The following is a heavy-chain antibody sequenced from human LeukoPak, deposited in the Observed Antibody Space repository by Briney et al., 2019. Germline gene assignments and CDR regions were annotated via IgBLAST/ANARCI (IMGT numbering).Heavy chain of an antibody. D-gene: IGHD2-15*01. Sequence: GSLRLSCAASGFTFSSYEMNWVRQAPGKGLEWIGEINHSGSTNYNPSLKSRVTISVDTSKNQFSLKLSSVTAADTAVYYCARVKDGHDAFDIWGQGTMVTVSS. CDR1: GFTFSSYE. CDR3: ARVKDGHDAFDI. V-gene: IGHV4-34*01. CDR2: INHSGST. J-gene: IGHJ3*02.